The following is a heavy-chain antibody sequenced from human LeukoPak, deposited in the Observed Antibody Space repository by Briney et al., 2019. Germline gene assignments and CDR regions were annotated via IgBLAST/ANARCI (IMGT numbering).Heavy chain of an antibody. D-gene: IGHD2-8*01. CDR2: ISVYSGNT. J-gene: IGHJ5*02. Sequence: GASVKVSCKASGYTFASYGVSWVRQAPGQGPEWMAWISVYSGNTKYAQKFRDRVTLTADTSTSTVYMELRSLRSDDTAVYYCARDGWSLGPWGQGTLVTVSS. CDR3: ARDGWSLGP. CDR1: GYTFASYG. V-gene: IGHV1-18*01.